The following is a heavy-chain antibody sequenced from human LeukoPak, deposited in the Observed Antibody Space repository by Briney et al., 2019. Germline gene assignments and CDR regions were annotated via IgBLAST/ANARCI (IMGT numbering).Heavy chain of an antibody. J-gene: IGHJ4*02. D-gene: IGHD3-22*01. CDR2: IYWDDDK. V-gene: IGHV2-5*02. Sequence: SGPTLVKPTQTLTLTCTFSGFSLSTSGVGVGWIRQPPGKALEWLALIYWDDDKRYSPSLKSRLTITKDTSKNQVVLTMTNMDPVDTATYYCARRYDSSGYYLPFFDYWGQGTLVTVSS. CDR1: GFSLSTSGVG. CDR3: ARRYDSSGYYLPFFDY.